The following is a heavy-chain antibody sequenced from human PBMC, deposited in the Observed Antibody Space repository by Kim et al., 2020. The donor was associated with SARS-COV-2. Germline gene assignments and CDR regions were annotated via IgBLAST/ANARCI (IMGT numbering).Heavy chain of an antibody. CDR3: ARDRVVGQWRVPTSFDY. J-gene: IGHJ4*02. V-gene: IGHV3-21*01. D-gene: IGHD6-19*01. Sequence: VKGRTTMSRDNAKNSLYLQLNSLRAEDTAVYYCARDRVVGQWRVPTSFDYWGQGTLVTVSS.